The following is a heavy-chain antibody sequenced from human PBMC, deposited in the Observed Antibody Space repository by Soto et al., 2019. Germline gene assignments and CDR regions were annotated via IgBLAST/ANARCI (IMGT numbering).Heavy chain of an antibody. V-gene: IGHV3-33*01. CDR1: GFTFSSYG. CDR3: ATITMVRGVKGSFDY. J-gene: IGHJ4*02. Sequence: GESLKISCAASGFTFSSYGMHWVRQAPGKGLEWVAVIWYDGSNKYYADSVNGRFTISRDNSKNTLYLQMNSLRAEDTAVYYCATITMVRGVKGSFDYWGQGTLVTVSS. CDR2: IWYDGSNK. D-gene: IGHD3-10*01.